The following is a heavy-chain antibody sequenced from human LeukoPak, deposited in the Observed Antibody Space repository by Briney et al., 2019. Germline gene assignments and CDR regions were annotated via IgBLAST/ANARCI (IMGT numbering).Heavy chain of an antibody. CDR2: ISWNSGSI. CDR1: GFTFDDYA. D-gene: IGHD6-13*01. V-gene: IGHV3-9*01. Sequence: GGSLRLSCAASGFTFDDYAMRWVRQAPGKGLEWVSGISWNSGSIGYADSVKGRFTISRDNAKNSLYLQMNSLRAEDTALYYCAKDVGINSWYYFDYWGQGTLVTVSS. CDR3: AKDVGINSWYYFDY. J-gene: IGHJ4*02.